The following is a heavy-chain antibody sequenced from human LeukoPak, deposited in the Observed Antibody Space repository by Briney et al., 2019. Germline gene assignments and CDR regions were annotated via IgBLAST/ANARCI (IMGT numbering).Heavy chain of an antibody. CDR1: GFTFSSYG. J-gene: IGHJ4*02. D-gene: IGHD2-15*01. CDR3: ARDYCSGPECYFIDY. CDR2: IWYDGSNK. V-gene: IGHV3-33*01. Sequence: PGRSLRLSCAASGFTFSSYGMHWVRQAPGKGLEWVAVIWYDGSNKYYADSVKGRFTISRDNAKNSLFLQMNSLRAEDTAVYYCARDYCSGPECYFIDYWGQGALVTVSS.